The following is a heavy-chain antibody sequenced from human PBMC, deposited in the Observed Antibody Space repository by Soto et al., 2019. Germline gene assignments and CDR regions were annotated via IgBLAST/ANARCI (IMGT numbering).Heavy chain of an antibody. D-gene: IGHD5-12*01. CDR3: AHVYGGYDNFDY. CDR1: GFSLSTSGVG. CDR2: IYWDDDK. V-gene: IGHV2-5*02. Sequence: QITLKESGPTLVKPTQSLTLTCTFSGFSLSTSGVGVCWLRQPPGKALEWLALIYWDDDKRYSPSLKSRLTITQDTSKNQVVLTMTNMDPVDTATYYCAHVYGGYDNFDYWGQGTLVTVSS. J-gene: IGHJ4*02.